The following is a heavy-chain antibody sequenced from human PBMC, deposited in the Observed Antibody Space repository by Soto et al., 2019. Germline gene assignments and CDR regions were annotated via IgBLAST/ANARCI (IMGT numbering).Heavy chain of an antibody. CDR3: ARDGYCSGGSCDADAFDI. CDR1: GYTFTSYD. Sequence: QVQLVQSGAEVKKPGASVKVSCKASGYTFTSYDINWVRQATGQGLEWMGWMNPNSGNTGYAQKFQGGVTMTRNTSISSAYMELSSLRSEDTAVYYCARDGYCSGGSCDADAFDIWGQGTMVTVSS. V-gene: IGHV1-8*01. J-gene: IGHJ3*02. D-gene: IGHD2-15*01. CDR2: MNPNSGNT.